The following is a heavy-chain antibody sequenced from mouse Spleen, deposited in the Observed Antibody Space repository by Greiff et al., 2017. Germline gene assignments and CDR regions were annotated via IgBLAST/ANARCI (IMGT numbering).Heavy chain of an antibody. Sequence: VQLQQSGAELAKPGASVKLSCKASGYTFTSYWMHWVKQRPGQGLEWIGYINPSSGYTKYNQKFKDKATLTADKSSSTAYMQLSSLTYEDSAVYHCARGISPITTVVPYAMDYWGQGTSVTVSS. J-gene: IGHJ4*01. CDR3: ARGISPITTVVPYAMDY. V-gene: IGHV1-7*01. CDR1: GYTFTSYW. CDR2: INPSSGYT. D-gene: IGHD1-1*01.